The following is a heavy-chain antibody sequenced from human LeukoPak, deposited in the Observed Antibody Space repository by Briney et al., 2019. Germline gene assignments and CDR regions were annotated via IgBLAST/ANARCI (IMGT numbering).Heavy chain of an antibody. V-gene: IGHV1-69*05. Sequence: PGSSVKVSCKASGGTFSSYAISWVRQAPGQGLEWMGGIIPIFGTANYAQKFQGRVTITTDESTSTAYMELSSLRSEDTAVYYCAKEEKDYYDSSGYYPIDSWGQGTLVTVSS. CDR2: IIPIFGTA. CDR3: AKEEKDYYDSSGYYPIDS. CDR1: GGTFSSYA. J-gene: IGHJ4*02. D-gene: IGHD3-22*01.